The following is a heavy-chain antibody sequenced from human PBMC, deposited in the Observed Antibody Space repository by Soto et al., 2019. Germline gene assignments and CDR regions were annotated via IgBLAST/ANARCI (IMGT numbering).Heavy chain of an antibody. D-gene: IGHD2-15*01. CDR3: ARDRTSYMRGGYCSGGSCYYAGY. Sequence: ASVKVSCKASGYTFTSYGISWVRQAPGQGLEWMGWISAYNGNTNYAQKLQGRVTMTTDTSTSTAYMELRSLRSDDTAVYYCARDRTSYMRGGYCSGGSCYYAGYWGQGTLVTVS. V-gene: IGHV1-18*01. CDR2: ISAYNGNT. CDR1: GYTFTSYG. J-gene: IGHJ4*02.